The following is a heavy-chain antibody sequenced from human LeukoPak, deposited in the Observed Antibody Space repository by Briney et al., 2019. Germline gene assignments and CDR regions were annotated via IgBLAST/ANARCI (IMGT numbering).Heavy chain of an antibody. J-gene: IGHJ4*02. CDR3: AKERASYTNPYYFDY. V-gene: IGHV3-23*01. CDR1: GFTFSDYY. CDR2: ISGSGANT. D-gene: IGHD3-16*02. Sequence: PGGSLRLSCAASGFTFSDYYMSWIRQAPGKGLEWVSTISGSGANTYYADSVRGRFTISRDNSKNTLYLHMNSLRAEDTAVYYCAKERASYTNPYYFDYWGQGTLVTVSS.